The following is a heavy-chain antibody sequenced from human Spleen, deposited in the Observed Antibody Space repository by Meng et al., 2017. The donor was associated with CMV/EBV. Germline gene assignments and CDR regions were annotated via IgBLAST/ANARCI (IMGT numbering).Heavy chain of an antibody. CDR1: GASISSSTYY. J-gene: IGHJ4*02. CDR3: ARDDSYSSGWNYFDY. CDR2: IYYSGST. Sequence: SETLSLTCTVSGASISSSTYYWGWIRQPPGKGLEWIGSIYYSGSTYYNPSLKSRLTISVDTSKNQFSLKLSSVTAADTAVYFCARDDSYSSGWNYFDYWGQGTLVTVSS. V-gene: IGHV4-39*07. D-gene: IGHD6-19*01.